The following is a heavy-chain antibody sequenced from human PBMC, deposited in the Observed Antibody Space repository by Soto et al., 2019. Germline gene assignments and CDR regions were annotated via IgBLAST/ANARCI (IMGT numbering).Heavy chain of an antibody. CDR3: ARVKPTLRDDSSGYKDAFDI. J-gene: IGHJ3*02. CDR1: GFTFSDYY. Sequence: GGSLRLSCAASGFTFSDYYMSWIRQAPGKGLEWVSFISSSGDSTKYADSVKGRFTISRDNAKNSLYLQLNSLRAEDTAVYYCARVKPTLRDDSSGYKDAFDIWGQGTMVTVSS. D-gene: IGHD3-22*01. V-gene: IGHV3-11*06. CDR2: ISSSGDST.